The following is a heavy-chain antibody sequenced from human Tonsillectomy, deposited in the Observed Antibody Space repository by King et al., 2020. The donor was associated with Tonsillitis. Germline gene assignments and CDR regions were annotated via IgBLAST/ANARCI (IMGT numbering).Heavy chain of an antibody. Sequence: VQLQESGPGLVKPSQTLSLTCTVSGGFLSSGDVYWSWIRQPPGKGLEWIGDIYFTGSPYSSPSLKSRVTISVDTSKNQFSLKLSSVTAADTAVYYCARETVDFYYFDYWGQGTLVTVSS. J-gene: IGHJ4*02. CDR1: GGFLSSGDVY. D-gene: IGHD3/OR15-3a*01. CDR2: IYFTGSP. V-gene: IGHV4-30-4*01. CDR3: ARETVDFYYFDY.